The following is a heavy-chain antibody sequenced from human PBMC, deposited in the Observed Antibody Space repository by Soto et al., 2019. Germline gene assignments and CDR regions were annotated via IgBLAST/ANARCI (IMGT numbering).Heavy chain of an antibody. CDR3: ARDKSPGLFAY. V-gene: IGHV4-34*01. J-gene: IGHJ4*02. CDR1: GGSFSGYY. Sequence: QVQLQQWGAGLLKPSETLSLTCAVYGGSFSGYYWTWIRQPPGTGLEWIGEINHSGSTNYNPSLKSRVTISVDPSKTQFSLKLTSGTAADTAVYYWARDKSPGLFAYWGQGTLVTVSS. CDR2: INHSGST.